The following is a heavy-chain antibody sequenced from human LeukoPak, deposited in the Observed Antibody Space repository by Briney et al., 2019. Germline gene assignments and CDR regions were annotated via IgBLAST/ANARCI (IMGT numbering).Heavy chain of an antibody. D-gene: IGHD3-3*01. V-gene: IGHV3-72*01. CDR3: ARVTGYYDFWSGSYYYYGMDV. J-gene: IGHJ6*02. Sequence: PGGSLRLSCAASGFTFSDHYMDWVRQAPGKGLEWVGRTRNKANSYTTEYAASGKGRFTISRDDSKNSLYLQMNSLKTEDTAVYYCARVTGYYDFWSGSYYYYGMDVWGQGTTVTVSS. CDR1: GFTFSDHY. CDR2: TRNKANSYTT.